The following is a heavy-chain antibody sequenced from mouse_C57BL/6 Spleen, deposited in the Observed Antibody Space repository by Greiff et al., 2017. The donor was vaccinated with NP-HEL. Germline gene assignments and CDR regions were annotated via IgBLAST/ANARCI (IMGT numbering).Heavy chain of an antibody. CDR1: GFNIKDDY. Sequence: EVQRVESGAELVRPGASVKLSCTASGFNIKDDYMHWVKQRPEQGLEWIGWIDPENGDTEYASKFQGKATITADTSSNTAYLQLSSLTSENTAVYYCTAVVKVPMEYWAQGTTLTLPS. CDR3: TAVVKVPMEY. V-gene: IGHV14-4*01. D-gene: IGHD1-1*01. CDR2: IDPENGDT. J-gene: IGHJ2*01.